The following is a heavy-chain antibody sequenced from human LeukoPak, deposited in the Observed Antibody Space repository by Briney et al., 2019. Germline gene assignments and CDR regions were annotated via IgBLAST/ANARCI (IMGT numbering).Heavy chain of an antibody. J-gene: IGHJ6*02. D-gene: IGHD3-9*01. CDR2: INPNNGGT. V-gene: IGHV1-2*02. CDR1: GYTFTGYH. Sequence: ASVKVSCKASGYTFTGYHMHWVRQAPGQGLEWMGWINPNNGGTNYAQKFQGRVTMTRDTSISTAYMELSGLRSDDTAVYYCGRVRAAVLYFYGMDVWGQGTAVTVS. CDR3: GRVRAAVLYFYGMDV.